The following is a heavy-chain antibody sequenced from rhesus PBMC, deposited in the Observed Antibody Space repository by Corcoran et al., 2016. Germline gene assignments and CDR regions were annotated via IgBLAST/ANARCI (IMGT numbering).Heavy chain of an antibody. CDR3: ARGDYSGSYYSWYFDI. V-gene: IGHV4-73*01. J-gene: IGHJ2*01. CDR1: GGSISGYYY. CDR2: IDGNSAST. D-gene: IGHD3-16*01. Sequence: QVNLQQWGEGLVKPSETLSLTCAVYGGSISGYYYWNWIRQAPGKGLEWIGNIDGNSASTNYNPPLKNRVTISKDTSKNQCSLKLSSVTAADTAVYYCARGDYSGSYYSWYFDIWGPGTPITISS.